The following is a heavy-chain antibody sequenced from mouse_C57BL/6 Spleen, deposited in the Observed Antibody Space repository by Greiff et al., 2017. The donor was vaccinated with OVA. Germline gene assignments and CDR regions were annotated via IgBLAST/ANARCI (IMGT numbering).Heavy chain of an antibody. CDR2: INPSSGYT. CDR3: ANYDYDNYAMDY. Sequence: VQRVESGAELAKPGASVKLSCKASGYTFTSYWMHWVKQRPGQGLEWIGYINPSSGYTKYNQKFKDKATLTADKSSSTAYMQLSSLTYEDSAVYYCANYDYDNYAMDYWGQGTSVTVSS. V-gene: IGHV1-7*01. CDR1: GYTFTSYW. D-gene: IGHD2-4*01. J-gene: IGHJ4*01.